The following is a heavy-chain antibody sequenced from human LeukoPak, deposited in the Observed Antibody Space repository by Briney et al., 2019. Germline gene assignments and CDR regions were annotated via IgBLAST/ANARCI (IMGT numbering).Heavy chain of an antibody. J-gene: IGHJ3*02. CDR2: IYHSGST. Sequence: SETLSLTCTVSGYSISSGYYWGWIRQPPGKGLEWIGSIYHSGSTYYNPSLKSRVTISVDTSKNQFSLKLSSVTAADTAVYYCATPHRGRYYYDSSGYWSAFDIWGQGTMVTVSS. CDR1: GYSISSGYY. V-gene: IGHV4-38-2*02. CDR3: ATPHRGRYYYDSSGYWSAFDI. D-gene: IGHD3-22*01.